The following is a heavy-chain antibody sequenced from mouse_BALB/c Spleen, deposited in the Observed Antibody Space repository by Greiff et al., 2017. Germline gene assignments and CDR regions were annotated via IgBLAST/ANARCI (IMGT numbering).Heavy chain of an antibody. CDR1: GFSLSRYS. CDR3: ARGAVYAMDY. D-gene: IGHD3-3*01. CDR2: IWGGGST. V-gene: IGHV2-6-4*01. Sequence: QVQLKESGPGLVAPSQSLSITCTVSGFSLSRYSVHWVRQPPGKGLEWLGMIWGGGSTDYNSALKPRLSISKDNSKSQVFLKMNSLQANDTAIYYCARGAVYAMDYWGQGTSVTVSS. J-gene: IGHJ4*01.